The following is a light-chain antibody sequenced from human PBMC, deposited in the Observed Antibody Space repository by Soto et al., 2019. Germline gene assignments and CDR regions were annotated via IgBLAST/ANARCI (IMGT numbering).Light chain of an antibody. V-gene: IGKV1-39*01. CDR1: QTIIRY. J-gene: IGKJ3*01. CDR2: AAS. Sequence: DIQMTQSPSSLSASVGDRVTITCRASQTIIRYLNWYQQKPGKAPKLLIFAASSLQSGVPSRFSGSGSGTEFTLAISCLQPEVFVTYYCQQSYNVHPFGPGTRVDI. CDR3: QQSYNVHP.